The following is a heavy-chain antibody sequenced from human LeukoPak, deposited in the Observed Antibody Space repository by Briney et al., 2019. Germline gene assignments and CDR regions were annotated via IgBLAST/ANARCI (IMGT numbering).Heavy chain of an antibody. CDR3: ARVRIAAAGMGAFDI. V-gene: IGHV3-30-3*01. D-gene: IGHD6-13*01. J-gene: IGHJ3*02. Sequence: PGRSLRLSCAASGFTFSSYAMHWVRQAPGKGLEWVAVMSYDGSNKYYADSVKGRFTISRDNSKNTLYLQMNSLRAEDTAVYYCARVRIAAAGMGAFDIWGQGTMVTVSS. CDR2: MSYDGSNK. CDR1: GFTFSSYA.